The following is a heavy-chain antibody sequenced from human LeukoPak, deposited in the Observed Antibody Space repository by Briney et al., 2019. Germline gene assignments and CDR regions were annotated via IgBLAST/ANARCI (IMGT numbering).Heavy chain of an antibody. CDR3: ARREHYDILTGYVY. CDR2: IIPIFGTA. D-gene: IGHD3-9*01. CDR1: GGTFSSYA. V-gene: IGHV1-69*13. Sequence: GASVKVSCKASGGTFSSYAISWVRQAPGQGLEWMGGIIPIFGTANYAQKFQGRVTITADESTSTVCMELSSLRSEDTAVYYCARREHYDILTGYVYWGQGTLVTVSS. J-gene: IGHJ4*02.